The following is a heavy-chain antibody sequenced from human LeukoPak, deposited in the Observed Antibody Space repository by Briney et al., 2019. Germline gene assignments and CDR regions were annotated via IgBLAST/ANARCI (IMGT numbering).Heavy chain of an antibody. V-gene: IGHV4-39*07. D-gene: IGHD6-13*01. CDR1: GGSISSSGYY. J-gene: IGHJ1*01. CDR2: INHSGST. Sequence: SETLSLTCTVSGGSISSSGYYWSWIRQPPGKGLEWIGEINHSGSTNYNPSLKSRVTISVDTSKNQFSLKLSSVTAADTAVYYCASLIAAAGTEYFQHWGQGTLVTVSS. CDR3: ASLIAAAGTEYFQH.